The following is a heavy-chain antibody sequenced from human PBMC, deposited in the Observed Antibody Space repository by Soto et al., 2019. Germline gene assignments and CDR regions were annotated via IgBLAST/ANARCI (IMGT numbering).Heavy chain of an antibody. CDR3: ARLIAVANSGNFFDY. D-gene: IGHD6-19*01. CDR2: INAGNGYT. Sequence: ALVKVSCKASGYSFTKYAMHWVRQAPGQSLEWMGYINAGNGYTQYSQKFLGRVTITRDTSASSAYMELSSLRSEDTAVYYCARLIAVANSGNFFDYWG. J-gene: IGHJ4*01. V-gene: IGHV1-3*01. CDR1: GYSFTKYA.